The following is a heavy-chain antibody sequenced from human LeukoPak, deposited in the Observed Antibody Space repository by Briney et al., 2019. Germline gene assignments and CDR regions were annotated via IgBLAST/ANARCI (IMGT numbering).Heavy chain of an antibody. CDR2: IYPADSDT. CDR1: GYTFTSHW. J-gene: IGHJ2*01. V-gene: IGHV5-51*01. CDR3: ARKYYNYWSGSNWFFDL. Sequence: GESLKISCTGSGYTFTSHWIGWVRQMPGKGLEWMGVIYPADSDTRYNPSFEGQVTISADKSVNTIYLQWSSLKASDTAIYYCARKYYNYWSGSNWFFDLWGRGTLVTVSS. D-gene: IGHD3-3*01.